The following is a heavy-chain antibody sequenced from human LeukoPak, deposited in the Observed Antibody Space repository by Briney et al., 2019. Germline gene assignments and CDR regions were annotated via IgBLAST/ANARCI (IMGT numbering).Heavy chain of an antibody. D-gene: IGHD3-10*01. CDR3: ARYGSGSYYYYGMDV. Sequence: GASVKVSCKASGYTFTSYGISWVRQAPGQGLEWMGWISAYNGNTNYAQKLQGRVTMTTDTSTSTAYMELSSLRSEDTAVYYCARYGSGSYYYYGMDVWGQGTTVTVSS. CDR1: GYTFTSYG. V-gene: IGHV1-18*01. J-gene: IGHJ6*02. CDR2: ISAYNGNT.